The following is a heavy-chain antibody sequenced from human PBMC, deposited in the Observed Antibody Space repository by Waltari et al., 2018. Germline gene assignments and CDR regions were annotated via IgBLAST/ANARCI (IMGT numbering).Heavy chain of an antibody. CDR3: ATYIGASIGTAAFDV. V-gene: IGHV4-39*01. CDR2: ISYTGAT. CDR1: CSSITTNRHY. J-gene: IGHJ3*01. D-gene: IGHD5-12*01. Sequence: QLQLQESGPGLVMPSETLSLTCGVSCSSITTNRHYWAWIRQAPGQGLEWVGTISYTGATYNSPSLTSRVTMSRDTSKNQLSLKLGSVTAADTAVYYCATYIGASIGTAAFDVWGRGTMVIVSS.